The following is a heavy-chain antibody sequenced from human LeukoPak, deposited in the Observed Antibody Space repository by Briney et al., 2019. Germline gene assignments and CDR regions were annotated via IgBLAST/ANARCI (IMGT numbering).Heavy chain of an antibody. J-gene: IGHJ4*02. CDR2: IYHSGST. CDR3: TRSVWSGYAKVDY. V-gene: IGHV4-38-2*01. CDR1: GYSISSGYY. D-gene: IGHD3-3*01. Sequence: ASETLSLTCAVSGYSISSGYYWGWIRQPPGKGLEWIGSIYHSGSTYYNPSLKSRVILSTDTSENQFSLKLSSVTAADTAVYYCTRSVWSGYAKVDYWGQGTLVTVSS.